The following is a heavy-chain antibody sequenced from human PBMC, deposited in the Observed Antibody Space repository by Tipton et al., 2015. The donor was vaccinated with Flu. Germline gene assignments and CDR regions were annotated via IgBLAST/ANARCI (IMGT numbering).Heavy chain of an antibody. CDR2: IYHSGST. V-gene: IGHV4-38-2*02. CDR3: ARAYDFWSGYYQD. Sequence: TLSLTCTVSGYSISSGYYWGWIRQPPGKGLEWIGSIYHSGSTYYNPSLKSRVTISVDTSKNQFSLKLSSVTAADTAVYYYARAYDFWSGYYQDWGQGTLVTVSS. CDR1: GYSISSGYY. D-gene: IGHD3-3*01. J-gene: IGHJ4*02.